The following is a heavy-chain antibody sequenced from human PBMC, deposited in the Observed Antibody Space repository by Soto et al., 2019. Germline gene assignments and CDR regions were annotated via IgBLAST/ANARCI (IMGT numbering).Heavy chain of an antibody. CDR1: GFTFRSYA. V-gene: IGHV3-23*01. CDR2: VGPTGGST. Sequence: EVQLLESGGGLVQPGGSLRLSCAASGFTFRSYAMSWVRQAAGKGLEWVSGVGPTGGSTYYADSVRGRFTISRDNYKNTLYLQLSSLSAEDTALYYCARKGPPRNAFDFWGQGTLVTVSS. J-gene: IGHJ3*01. CDR3: ARKGPPRNAFDF.